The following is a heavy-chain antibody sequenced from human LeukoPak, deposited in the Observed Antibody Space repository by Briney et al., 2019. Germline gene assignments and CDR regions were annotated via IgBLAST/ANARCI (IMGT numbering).Heavy chain of an antibody. V-gene: IGHV1-2*02. CDR1: GYTFISYG. CDR2: INPNSGGT. CDR3: ARLRFLEPDY. J-gene: IGHJ4*02. D-gene: IGHD3-3*01. Sequence: ASVKVSCKASGYTFISYGISWVRQAPGQGLEWMGWINPNSGGTNYAQKFQGRVTMTRDTSISTAYMELSRLRSDDTAVYYCARLRFLEPDYWGQGTLVTVSS.